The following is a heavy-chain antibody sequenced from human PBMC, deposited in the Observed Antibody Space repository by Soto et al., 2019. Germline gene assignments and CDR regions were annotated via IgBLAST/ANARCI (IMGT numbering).Heavy chain of an antibody. J-gene: IGHJ4*02. Sequence: GGSLRLSCVASGSTFSSYEMNWVRQAPGKGLEWVSYISEGGGTIHYAGSVKGRFTISRNNAKNSLYLQMNSLRAEDTATYYCARNKGDYEVYWGQGTLVTVSS. CDR1: GSTFSSYE. V-gene: IGHV3-48*03. CDR3: ARNKGDYEVY. CDR2: ISEGGGTI. D-gene: IGHD4-17*01.